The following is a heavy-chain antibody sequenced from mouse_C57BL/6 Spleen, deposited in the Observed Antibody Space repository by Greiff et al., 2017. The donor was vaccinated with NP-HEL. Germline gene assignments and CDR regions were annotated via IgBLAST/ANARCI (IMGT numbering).Heavy chain of an antibody. J-gene: IGHJ1*03. CDR1: GYAFSSYW. D-gene: IGHD2-4*01. CDR2: IYPGDGDT. Sequence: QVQLQQSGAELVKPGASVKISCKASGYAFSSYWMNWVKQRPGKGLEWIGQIYPGDGDTNYNGKFKGKATLTADKSSSTAYMQLSSLTSEDSAVYFCARYYDYSYWYFGVWGTGTTVTVSS. CDR3: ARYYDYSYWYFGV. V-gene: IGHV1-80*01.